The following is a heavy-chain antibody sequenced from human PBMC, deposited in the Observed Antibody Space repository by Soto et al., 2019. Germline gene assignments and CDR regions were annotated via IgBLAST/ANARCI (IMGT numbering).Heavy chain of an antibody. CDR1: GFTFSSYA. CDR3: AREWVVTPAGMDV. CDR2: ISYEGSNK. V-gene: IGHV3-30-3*01. D-gene: IGHD3-22*01. Sequence: QVQLVESGGGVVQPGRSLRLSCAASGFTFSSYAMHWVRQAPGKGLEWVAVISYEGSNKYYADSVKGRFTISRDNSRNTLYLQMNSLRAEDTAVDYCAREWVVTPAGMDVWGQGTTVTVSS. J-gene: IGHJ6*02.